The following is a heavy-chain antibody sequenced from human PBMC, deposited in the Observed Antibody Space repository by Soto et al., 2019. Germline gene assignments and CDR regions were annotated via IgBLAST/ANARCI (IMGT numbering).Heavy chain of an antibody. CDR3: ANIRDAGTTYRSGSFKVYYDFDV. J-gene: IGHJ6*02. CDR2: INHSGGT. CDR1: GGSFSGHY. V-gene: IGHV4-34*01. D-gene: IGHD3-10*01. Sequence: PSETLSLTCAVYGGSFSGHYWTWIRQPPGKGLEWIGEINHSGGTSYNPSLKSRVTISVDTSKSQFSLKLTSVTAADRAVYYCANIRDAGTTYRSGSFKVYYDFDVWGQGTTVTVS.